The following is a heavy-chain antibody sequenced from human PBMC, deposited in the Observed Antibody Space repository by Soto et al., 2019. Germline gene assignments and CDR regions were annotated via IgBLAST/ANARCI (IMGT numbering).Heavy chain of an antibody. V-gene: IGHV3-53*01. J-gene: IGHJ3*02. Sequence: VQLVESGGGLIQPGGSLRLSCAASGFTVSSNYMSWVRQAPGKGLEWVSVIYSGGSTYYADSVKGRFTISRDNSKNTLYLQMNSLRAEDTAVYYCARDSGAYYYDRNDAFDIWGQGTMVTVSS. CDR3: ARDSGAYYYDRNDAFDI. CDR2: IYSGGST. CDR1: GFTVSSNY. D-gene: IGHD3-22*01.